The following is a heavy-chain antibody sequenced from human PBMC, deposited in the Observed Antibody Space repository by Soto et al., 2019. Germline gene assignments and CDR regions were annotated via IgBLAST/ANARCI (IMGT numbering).Heavy chain of an antibody. Sequence: GGSLRLSCAASGFTFSSYAMSWVRQAPGKGLEWVSAISGSGGNTYFADSVKGRFTISRDNSRNTLSLQMNSLRAEDTAVYYCAKWPRYCSGGSCSGGYLDYWGQGTLVTVSS. CDR2: ISGSGGNT. J-gene: IGHJ4*02. CDR3: AKWPRYCSGGSCSGGYLDY. CDR1: GFTFSSYA. V-gene: IGHV3-23*01. D-gene: IGHD2-15*01.